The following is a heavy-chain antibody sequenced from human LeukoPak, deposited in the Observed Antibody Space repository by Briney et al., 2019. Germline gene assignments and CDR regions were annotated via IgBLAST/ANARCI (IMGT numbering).Heavy chain of an antibody. CDR2: FSHSGST. Sequence: SETLSLTCAIYGGSFSGYSWTWIRQPPGKGLGWIGEFSHSGSTNYNPSLKSRVTISVDTSKNQFSLKLSSVTAADTAVYYCARDRSAYDYDKRWFYYYMDVWGKGTTVTISS. D-gene: IGHD5-12*01. CDR3: ARDRSAYDYDKRWFYYYMDV. J-gene: IGHJ6*03. CDR1: GGSFSGYS. V-gene: IGHV4-34*01.